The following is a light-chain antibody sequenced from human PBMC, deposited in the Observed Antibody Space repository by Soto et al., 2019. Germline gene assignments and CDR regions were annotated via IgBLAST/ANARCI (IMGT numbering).Light chain of an antibody. Sequence: AIQLTQSPSSLSASVGDRVTITCRASQAISTALGWYQQKPGKVPKLLIYAASTLQSGVPSRFSGSGSGTDFTLTLSSLQPEDFATYYCLLDFRYLWAFGQGTKVDIK. CDR3: LLDFRYLWA. J-gene: IGKJ1*01. CDR2: AAS. V-gene: IGKV1-6*01. CDR1: QAISTA.